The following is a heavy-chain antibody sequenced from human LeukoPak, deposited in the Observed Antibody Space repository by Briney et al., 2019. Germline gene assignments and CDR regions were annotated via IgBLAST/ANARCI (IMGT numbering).Heavy chain of an antibody. CDR2: IYTSGST. Sequence: KPSETLSLTCTVSGGSISSYYWSWIRQPAGKGLEWIGRIYTSGSTNYNPSLKSRVTMSVDTSKNQFSLQLSSVTAADTAVYYCARGGRDDFWSGYYPYNWFDPWGQGTLVTVSS. CDR3: ARGGRDDFWSGYYPYNWFDP. CDR1: GGSISSYY. J-gene: IGHJ5*02. D-gene: IGHD3-3*01. V-gene: IGHV4-4*07.